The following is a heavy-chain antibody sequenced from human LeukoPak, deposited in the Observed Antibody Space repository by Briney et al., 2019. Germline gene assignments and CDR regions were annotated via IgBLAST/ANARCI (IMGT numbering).Heavy chain of an antibody. Sequence: PGGSLRLSCAASGFTFSNYAMSWVRQAPGKGLEWVSGISGSGASTYYADSVKGRFTISRDNSKNTLYLQMNSLRAEDTAVYYCAKSGGYYDSSGYYFDYWGQGTLVTVSS. V-gene: IGHV3-23*01. D-gene: IGHD3-22*01. CDR2: ISGSGAST. CDR3: AKSGGYYDSSGYYFDY. J-gene: IGHJ4*02. CDR1: GFTFSNYA.